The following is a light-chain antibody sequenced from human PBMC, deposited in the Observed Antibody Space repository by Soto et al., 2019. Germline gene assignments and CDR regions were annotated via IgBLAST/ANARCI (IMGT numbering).Light chain of an antibody. CDR3: QQYYSFPWT. V-gene: IGKV1D-8*01. Sequence: IPLTQSPYSLSASVGDSVSLTCRASQGISNSLAWYQQKPGKAPELLIYAASTLQSGVPSRFSGSGSGTDFTLTISCLQSEDFATYYCQQYYSFPWTFGQGTKVDI. CDR1: QGISNS. J-gene: IGKJ1*01. CDR2: AAS.